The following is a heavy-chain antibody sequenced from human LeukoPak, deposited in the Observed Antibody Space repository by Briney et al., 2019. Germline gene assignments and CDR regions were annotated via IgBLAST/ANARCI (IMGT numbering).Heavy chain of an antibody. Sequence: PGGSLVLSCAASGFTFSTYTRSLGRPAPGKGLEWVSSIYNSGAGIFYADSVKGRFTISRDNSKNTLYLQMNSLRAEDTAVYYCAKDVAPDSGWDLDYWGQGTLVTVSS. D-gene: IGHD6-19*01. J-gene: IGHJ4*02. CDR3: AKDVAPDSGWDLDY. V-gene: IGHV3-23*01. CDR2: IYNSGAGI. CDR1: GFTFSTYT.